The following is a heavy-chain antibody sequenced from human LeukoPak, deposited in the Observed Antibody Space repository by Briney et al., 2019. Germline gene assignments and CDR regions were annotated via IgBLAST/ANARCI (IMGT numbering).Heavy chain of an antibody. CDR2: ISAYNGNT. D-gene: IGHD2-2*01. J-gene: IGHJ5*02. Sequence: ASVKVSCKASGYTFTSYGISWVRQAPGQGLEWMGWISAYNGNTNYAQKLQGRVTMTTDTSTSTAYMELRSLRSDDTAVYYCARDGGRGYCSSTSCSFDPWGQGTLVTVYS. CDR1: GYTFTSYG. V-gene: IGHV1-18*01. CDR3: ARDGGRGYCSSTSCSFDP.